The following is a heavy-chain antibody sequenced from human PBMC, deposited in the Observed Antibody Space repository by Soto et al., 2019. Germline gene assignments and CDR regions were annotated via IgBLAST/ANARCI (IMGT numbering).Heavy chain of an antibody. Sequence: GGSLRLSCAASGFTFSSYGMHWVRQAPGKGLEWVSSISSSSSYIYYADSVKGRFTISRDNAKNSLYLQMNSLRAEDTAVYFCARLIYNGYPSYWGQGTLVTVSS. J-gene: IGHJ4*02. D-gene: IGHD5-12*01. CDR2: ISSSSSYI. CDR3: ARLIYNGYPSY. CDR1: GFTFSSYG. V-gene: IGHV3-21*01.